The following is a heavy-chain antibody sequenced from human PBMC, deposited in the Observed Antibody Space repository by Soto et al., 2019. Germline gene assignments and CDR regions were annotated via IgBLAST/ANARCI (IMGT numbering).Heavy chain of an antibody. CDR1: GFTFDDYA. J-gene: IGHJ6*02. D-gene: IGHD2-2*01. CDR3: AKDTSYCSSTSCPHYYGMDV. V-gene: IGHV3-9*01. CDR2: ISWNSGSI. Sequence: GGSLRLSCAASGFTFDDYAMHWVRQAPGKGLEWVSGISWNSGSIGCADSVKGRFTISRDNAKNSLYLQMNSLRAEDTALYYCAKDTSYCSSTSCPHYYGMDVWGQGTTVTVSS.